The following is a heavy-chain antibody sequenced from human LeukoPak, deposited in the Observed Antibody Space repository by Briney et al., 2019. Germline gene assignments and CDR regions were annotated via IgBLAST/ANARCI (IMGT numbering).Heavy chain of an antibody. CDR3: ARGSYCSSTSCSVNTRFDS. J-gene: IGHJ5*01. Sequence: KPSQTLSLTCTVAGGSTVSYYWSWIRQPPGKGLEWIGFIYYGGSATYSPTLKSRVTMSVDTSKNQFSLKLSSVTAAHTAVYYCARGSYCSSTSCSVNTRFDSWGQGTLVTVSS. CDR2: IYYGGSA. V-gene: IGHV4-59*01. D-gene: IGHD2-2*01. CDR1: GGSTVSYY.